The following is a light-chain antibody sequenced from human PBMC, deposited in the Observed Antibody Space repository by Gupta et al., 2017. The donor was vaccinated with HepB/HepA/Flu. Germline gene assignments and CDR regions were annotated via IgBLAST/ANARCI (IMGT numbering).Light chain of an antibody. Sequence: QSALTQPASVSGSPGQSVTISCSGSDVRIYNLVSWYQQPTGNAPKLMFYEVTKRPSGVSNRFSGSKSGTTASMTISGLQAEDEADYYCCSYASVNTWVFGGGTTLTVL. CDR1: SDVRIYNL. J-gene: IGLJ3*02. V-gene: IGLV2-23*02. CDR2: EVT. CDR3: CSYASVNTWV.